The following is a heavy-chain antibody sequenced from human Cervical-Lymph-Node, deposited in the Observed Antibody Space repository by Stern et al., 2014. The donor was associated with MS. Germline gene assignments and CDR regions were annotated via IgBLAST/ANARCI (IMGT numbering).Heavy chain of an antibody. J-gene: IGHJ4*02. Sequence: VQLVESGAEVQKPGSSMKVSCKASGGTFSSDAIGWVRQAPGQGLEWMGGIIPIFETANYAQKFQGRVTITADQSTKTAYLELSSLTSGDTAMYFCASGTRSSWYFDFWGQGTLVTVST. CDR2: IIPIFETA. CDR3: ASGTRSSWYFDF. D-gene: IGHD6-13*01. V-gene: IGHV1-69*01. CDR1: GGTFSSDA.